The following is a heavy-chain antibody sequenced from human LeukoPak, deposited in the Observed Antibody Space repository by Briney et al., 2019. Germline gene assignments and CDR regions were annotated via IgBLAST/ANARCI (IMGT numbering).Heavy chain of an antibody. V-gene: IGHV3-21*01. Sequence: GGSLTLSCAASGFTFSIYSMHWLRQATGEGLEWVSSISSSSSYIYYADPAKGRFTIPRDNAKNSLYLQMNSQRAEDTAVYYCARDSTVLPPTSWDYWGQGTLVAVSS. D-gene: IGHD3-10*01. CDR1: GFTFSIYS. CDR3: ARDSTVLPPTSWDY. CDR2: ISSSSSYI. J-gene: IGHJ4*02.